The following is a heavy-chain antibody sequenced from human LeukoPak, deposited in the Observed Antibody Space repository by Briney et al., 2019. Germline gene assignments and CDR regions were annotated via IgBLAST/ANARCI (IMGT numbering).Heavy chain of an antibody. CDR3: ARPIGYSYGYGY. CDR1: GYSISSGYY. D-gene: IGHD5-18*01. Sequence: SETLSLTCAVSGYSISSGYYWGWIRQPPGKGLEWIGSIYHSGSTYYNPSLKSRVTISVDTSKNQFSLKLSSVTAADTAVYYCARPIGYSYGYGYWGQGTLVIVSS. V-gene: IGHV4-38-2*01. J-gene: IGHJ4*02. CDR2: IYHSGST.